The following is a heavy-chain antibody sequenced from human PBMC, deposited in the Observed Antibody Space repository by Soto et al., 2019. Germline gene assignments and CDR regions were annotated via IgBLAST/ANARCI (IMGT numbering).Heavy chain of an antibody. V-gene: IGHV1-69*06. J-gene: IGHJ5*02. CDR1: GGTFSSYA. CDR3: ARDVLAARLVYWFDP. D-gene: IGHD6-6*01. Sequence: QVQLVQSGAEVKKPGSSVKVSCKASGGTFSSYAISWVRQAPGQGLEWMGGIIPIFGTANYAQKFQGRVTITADKSTSTADMELSRLRSEDTAVYYCARDVLAARLVYWFDPWGQGTLVTVSS. CDR2: IIPIFGTA.